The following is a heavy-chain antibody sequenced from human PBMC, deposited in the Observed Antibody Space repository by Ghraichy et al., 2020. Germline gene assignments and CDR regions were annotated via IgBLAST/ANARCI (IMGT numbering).Heavy chain of an antibody. V-gene: IGHV4-59*08. Sequence: SETLSLTCTVSGGPISSYYWSWIRQPPGKGLEWIGYIYYSGSTNYNPSLKSRVTISVDTSKNQFSLKLSSVTAADTAVYYCARLLPPATSGYFDYWGQGTLVTVSS. J-gene: IGHJ4*02. D-gene: IGHD3-3*01. CDR2: IYYSGST. CDR1: GGPISSYY. CDR3: ARLLPPATSGYFDY.